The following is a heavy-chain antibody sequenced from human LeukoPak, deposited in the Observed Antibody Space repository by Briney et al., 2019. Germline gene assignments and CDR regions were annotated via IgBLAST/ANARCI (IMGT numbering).Heavy chain of an antibody. CDR1: GGSFNGHH. V-gene: IGHV4-34*01. D-gene: IGHD4-17*01. Sequence: SETLSLTCAVYGGSFNGHHWTWIRQAPGKGLEWIGEIKHSGSTNCNPSLKSRVTISVDTSKNHFSLKLSSLTAADTALYYCGRATTVTTFEGRNYYYYYIDVWGKGTTVAVSS. CDR3: GRATTVTTFEGRNYYYYYIDV. CDR2: IKHSGST. J-gene: IGHJ6*03.